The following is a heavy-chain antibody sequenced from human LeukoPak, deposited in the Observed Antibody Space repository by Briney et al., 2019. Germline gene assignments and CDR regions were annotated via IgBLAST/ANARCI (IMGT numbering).Heavy chain of an antibody. Sequence: ASVKVSCKASGYTFTNYAMHWVRQAPGQRLEWMGWINAGDDNTKYSQKFQGRVTFTRDTSANTAYMELSSLTSEDTAVYYCARVGNNWNYKNPDYWGQGTLVTVSS. CDR3: ARVGNNWNYKNPDY. J-gene: IGHJ4*02. CDR2: INAGDDNT. D-gene: IGHD1-7*01. V-gene: IGHV1-3*01. CDR1: GYTFTNYA.